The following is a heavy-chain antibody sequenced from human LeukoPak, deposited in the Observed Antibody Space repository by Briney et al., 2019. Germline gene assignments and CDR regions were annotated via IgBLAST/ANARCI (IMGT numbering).Heavy chain of an antibody. Sequence: GGSLRLSCAASGFTFSNYAMHWVRQAPGKGLEYVSAITTNGGSTFYADSVKGRFTISRDNSKNTLSLQMGSLRDDDMAVYYCAREGPRGYSHGYGNYYFDYWGPGTLVTVSS. V-gene: IGHV3-64*02. CDR3: AREGPRGYSHGYGNYYFDY. CDR2: ITTNGGST. CDR1: GFTFSNYA. D-gene: IGHD5-18*01. J-gene: IGHJ4*02.